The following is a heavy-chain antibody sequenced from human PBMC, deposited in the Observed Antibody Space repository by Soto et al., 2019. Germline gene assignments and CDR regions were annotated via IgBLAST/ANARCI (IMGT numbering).Heavy chain of an antibody. CDR2: ISPYNGNT. V-gene: IGHV1-18*01. J-gene: IGHJ4*02. CDR1: GYTFINYD. Sequence: QVQLVQSGAEVKKPGASVKVSCKASGYTFINYDISWVRQAPGQGLEWMGWISPYNGNTNYAQKLQGRVTMTTDTSTSTAYMELRCLRSDDTAVYYCARDRSYFDILTGRFDYWGQGTLVTVSS. D-gene: IGHD3-9*01. CDR3: ARDRSYFDILTGRFDY.